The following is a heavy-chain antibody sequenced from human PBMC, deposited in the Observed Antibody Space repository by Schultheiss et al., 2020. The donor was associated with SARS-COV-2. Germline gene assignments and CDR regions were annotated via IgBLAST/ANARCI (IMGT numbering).Heavy chain of an antibody. CDR2: ISYDGSNK. Sequence: GGSLRLSCAASGFTFSSYGMHWVRQAPGKGLEWVAVISYDGSNKYYADSVKGRFTISRDNSKNTLYLQMNSLRAEDTAVYYCAKDTYYDFWSGYYTPGWWGQGTLVTVAS. J-gene: IGHJ4*02. CDR3: AKDTYYDFWSGYYTPGW. D-gene: IGHD3-3*01. V-gene: IGHV3-30*18. CDR1: GFTFSSYG.